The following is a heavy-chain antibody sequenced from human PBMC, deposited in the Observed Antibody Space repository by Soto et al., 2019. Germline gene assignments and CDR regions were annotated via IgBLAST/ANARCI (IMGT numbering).Heavy chain of an antibody. J-gene: IGHJ4*02. CDR3: ARGGGSDSFDN. CDR2: INHLETT. CDR1: GASITYGGYS. V-gene: IGHV4-30-2*01. Sequence: SETLSLTCTVSGASITYGGYSWSWIRQTPGKGLEWIGYINHLETTFYNPSFESRLTLSIDRAKNQFSLNLNSMSAADRGAYFCARGGGSDSFDNWGQGILVTVSS. D-gene: IGHD1-26*01.